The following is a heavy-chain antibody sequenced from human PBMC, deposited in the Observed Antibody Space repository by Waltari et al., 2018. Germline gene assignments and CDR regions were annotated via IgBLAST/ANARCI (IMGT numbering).Heavy chain of an antibody. CDR2: INHSGST. Sequence: QVQLQQWGAGLLKPSETLSLTCAVYGGSFSGYYWSWIRQPPGKGLEGIGEINHSGSTNYNPSLKSRVTISVDTSKNQFSLKLSSVTAADTAVYYCARAYRQQLVHPFDYWGQGTLVTVSS. J-gene: IGHJ4*02. CDR1: GGSFSGYY. CDR3: ARAYRQQLVHPFDY. V-gene: IGHV4-34*01. D-gene: IGHD6-13*01.